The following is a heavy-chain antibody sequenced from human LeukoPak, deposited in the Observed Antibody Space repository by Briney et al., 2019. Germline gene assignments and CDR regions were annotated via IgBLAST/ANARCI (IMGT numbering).Heavy chain of an antibody. CDR1: GGSLSSYY. V-gene: IGHV4-59*01. CDR2: LYYSGNT. D-gene: IGHD5-24*01. J-gene: IGHJ4*02. CDR3: ARVYGYNLYYFDY. Sequence: PSETLSLTCTDSGGSLSSYYWSWIRQPPGQGLEWIGYLYYSGNTNYNPSLKSRVTISVDTSKKQFSLKLSSVTAADTAVYYCARVYGYNLYYFDYWGQGTLVTVSS.